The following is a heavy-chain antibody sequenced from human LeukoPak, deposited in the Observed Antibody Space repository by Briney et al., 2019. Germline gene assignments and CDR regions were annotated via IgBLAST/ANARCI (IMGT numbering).Heavy chain of an antibody. J-gene: IGHJ6*02. CDR2: INHSGST. D-gene: IGHD2-2*01. Sequence: SETLSLTCAVYGGSFSGYYWSWIRQPPGKGLEWIGEINHSGSTNYNPSLKSRVTISVDTSKNQFPLKLSSVTAADTAVYYCARGLVVVPDRRYGMDVWGQGTTVTVSS. CDR1: GGSFSGYY. V-gene: IGHV4-34*01. CDR3: ARGLVVVPDRRYGMDV.